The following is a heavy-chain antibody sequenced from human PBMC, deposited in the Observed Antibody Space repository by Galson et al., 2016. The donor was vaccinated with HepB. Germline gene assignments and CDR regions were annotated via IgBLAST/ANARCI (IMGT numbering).Heavy chain of an antibody. V-gene: IGHV1-69*06. CDR1: GDTFSIYV. D-gene: IGHD2-15*01. Sequence: SVKVSCRASGDTFSIYVMSWVRQTPGQGLEWMGDIIPMFGTSNYAQKFQGRVTISADKSTNTAYLELSSLRSEDTAVYYCARGFGLRDCSGGRCYNFSYWGQGTLVTVSS. J-gene: IGHJ4*02. CDR2: IIPMFGTS. CDR3: ARGFGLRDCSGGRCYNFSY.